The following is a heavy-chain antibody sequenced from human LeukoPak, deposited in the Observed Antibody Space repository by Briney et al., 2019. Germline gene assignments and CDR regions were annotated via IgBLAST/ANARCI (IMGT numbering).Heavy chain of an antibody. V-gene: IGHV4-59*08. Sequence: SETLSLTCTVSGGSISSYYWSWIRQPPGKGLEWIAYIYYIGSTDYNSSLESRVTISVDTSKNHFSLKLSSVTAADTAVYYCARHDIVGRAFDIWGQGTMVTVSS. J-gene: IGHJ3*02. CDR1: GGSISSYY. CDR2: IYYIGST. CDR3: ARHDIVGRAFDI. D-gene: IGHD5-12*01.